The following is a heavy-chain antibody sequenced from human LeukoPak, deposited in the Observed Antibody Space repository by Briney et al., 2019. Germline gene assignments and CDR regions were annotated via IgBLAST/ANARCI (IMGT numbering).Heavy chain of an antibody. J-gene: IGHJ6*02. CDR3: AKGVRACSSTSGLPLKYYYYGMDV. CDR2: ISGSGGST. D-gene: IGHD2-2*01. CDR1: GFTFSSYA. V-gene: IGHV3-23*01. Sequence: PGGSLRLSCAASGFTFSSYAMSWVRQAPGKGLEWVSAISGSGGSTYYADSVKGRFTISRDNSKNTLYLQMTSLRAEDTAGYHCAKGVRACSSTSGLPLKYYYYGMDVWGQGTTVTVSS.